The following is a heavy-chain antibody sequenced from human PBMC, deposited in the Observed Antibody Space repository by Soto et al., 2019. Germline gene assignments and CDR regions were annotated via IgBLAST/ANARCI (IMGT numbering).Heavy chain of an antibody. V-gene: IGHV3-33*01. CDR1: GFTFSSYG. CDR3: ARGGYYDFWSGYREYYYYMDV. D-gene: IGHD3-3*01. Sequence: VQLVESGGGVVQPGRSLRLSCAASGFTFSSYGMHWVRQAPGKGLEWVAVIWYDGSNKYYADSVKGRFTISRDNSKNTLYLQMNSLRAEDTAVYYCARGGYYDFWSGYREYYYYMDVWGKGTTVTVSS. J-gene: IGHJ6*03. CDR2: IWYDGSNK.